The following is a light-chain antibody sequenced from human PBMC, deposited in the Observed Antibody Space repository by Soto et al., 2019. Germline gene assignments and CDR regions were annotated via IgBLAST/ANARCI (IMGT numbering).Light chain of an antibody. Sequence: DIVMTQSPLSLPVIPGEPASXXCRSXHSLLFSNGYNYLDWYMQKPGQSPQXXIYLGSDRASGVPDRFSGSGAGTDFTLKISRVEAEDVGVYYCMQSLQTPWTFGQGTKVDIK. V-gene: IGKV2-28*01. CDR1: HSLLFSNGYNY. J-gene: IGKJ1*01. CDR3: MQSLQTPWT. CDR2: LGS.